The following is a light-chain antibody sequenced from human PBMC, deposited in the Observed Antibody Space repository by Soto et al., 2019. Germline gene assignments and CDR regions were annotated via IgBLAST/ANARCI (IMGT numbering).Light chain of an antibody. CDR1: ASDVGAYDY. Sequence: QSALTQPASVSGSPGQSITISCTGTASDVGAYDYVSWYQQYPGKAPKLIIYEVTGRPSGVSTRFSGSKSGNTASLTFSGLQADDEAHYYCTSYTSTNSWVFGGGTQLTVL. CDR2: EVT. V-gene: IGLV2-14*01. J-gene: IGLJ3*02. CDR3: TSYTSTNSWV.